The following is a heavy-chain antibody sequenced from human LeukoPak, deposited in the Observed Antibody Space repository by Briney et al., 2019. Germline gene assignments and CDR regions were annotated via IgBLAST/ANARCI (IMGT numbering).Heavy chain of an antibody. CDR2: INSDGSST. J-gene: IGHJ4*02. CDR3: ARASYSYGYHCFDY. Sequence: QPGGSLRLSCAASGFTFSSYWMHWLRQAPGKGLVWVSRINSDGSSTSYADSVKGRFTISRDNAKNTLYLQMNSLRAEDTAVYYCARASYSYGYHCFDYWGQGTLVTVSS. CDR1: GFTFSSYW. D-gene: IGHD5-18*01. V-gene: IGHV3-74*01.